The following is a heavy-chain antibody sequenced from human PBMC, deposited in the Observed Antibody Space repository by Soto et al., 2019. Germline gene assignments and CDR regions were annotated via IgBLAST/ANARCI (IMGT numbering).Heavy chain of an antibody. CDR2: IYYAGTT. D-gene: IGHD3-22*01. CDR1: GGSINNYY. CDR3: ARLGGYYQALDS. V-gene: IGHV4-59*08. Sequence: QVQLQESGPGLVKPSETLLLTCTVSGGSINNYYWSWIRQPPGKGLEFIGYIYYAGTTTYNPSLKSRVTISVDTSKNQFSLKLSSVTAADTAVYSCARLGGYYQALDSWGQGTLLTVSS. J-gene: IGHJ4*02.